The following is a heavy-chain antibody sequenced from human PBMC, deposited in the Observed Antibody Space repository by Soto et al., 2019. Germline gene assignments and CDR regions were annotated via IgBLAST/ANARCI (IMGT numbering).Heavy chain of an antibody. J-gene: IGHJ3*02. CDR2: INSDGSST. CDR3: ARPVGGGAFDI. V-gene: IGHV3-74*01. D-gene: IGHD3-16*01. CDR1: GFTFSSYW. Sequence: EVPLVESGGGLVQPGGSLRLSCAASGFTFSSYWMHWVRQAPGKGLVWVSRINSDGSSTSYADSVKGRFTIYRDNAKNTRYLQMNSLRAEDPVVYYCARPVGGGAFDIWGQGTMVTVSS.